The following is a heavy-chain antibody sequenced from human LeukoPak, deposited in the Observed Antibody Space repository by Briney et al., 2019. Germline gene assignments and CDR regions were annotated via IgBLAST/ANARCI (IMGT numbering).Heavy chain of an antibody. V-gene: IGHV4-34*01. J-gene: IGHJ6*03. Sequence: SETLSLTCAVYGGSFSGFYWSWIRQPPGEGLEWIGEIDHSGSTNYTPSLKSRVTISVDTSKNQFSLKLSSVTAADTAVYYCARHVGEWSRKRGYYYYYMDVWGKGTTVTVSS. CDR1: GGSFSGFY. D-gene: IGHD3-16*01. CDR2: IDHSGST. CDR3: ARHVGEWSRKRGYYYYYMDV.